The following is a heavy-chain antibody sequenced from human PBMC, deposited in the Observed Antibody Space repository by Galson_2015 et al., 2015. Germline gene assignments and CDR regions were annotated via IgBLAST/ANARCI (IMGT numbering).Heavy chain of an antibody. CDR2: INAGNGNT. V-gene: IGHV1-3*01. D-gene: IGHD3-22*01. CDR3: ARADNYYDSSGYLPYFDY. CDR1: GYTFTSYA. J-gene: IGHJ4*02. Sequence: SVKVSFKASGYTFTSYAMHWVRQAPGQRLEWMGWINAGNGNTKYSQKFQGRVTITRDTPASTAYMELSSLRSEDTAVYYCARADNYYDSSGYLPYFDYWGQGTLVTVSS.